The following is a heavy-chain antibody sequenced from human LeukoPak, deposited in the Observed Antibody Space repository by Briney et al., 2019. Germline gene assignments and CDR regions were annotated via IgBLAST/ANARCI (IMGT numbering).Heavy chain of an antibody. CDR2: MNPNSGNT. D-gene: IGHD3-16*01. Sequence: VASVRVSCKASGYTFTSYDINWVRQATGQGLEWMGWMNPNSGNTGYAQKFQGRVTMTRNTSISTAYMELSNLRSEDTAVYYCARAARLGDNPHFDYWGRGTLVTVSS. J-gene: IGHJ2*01. CDR3: ARAARLGDNPHFDY. V-gene: IGHV1-8*01. CDR1: GYTFTSYD.